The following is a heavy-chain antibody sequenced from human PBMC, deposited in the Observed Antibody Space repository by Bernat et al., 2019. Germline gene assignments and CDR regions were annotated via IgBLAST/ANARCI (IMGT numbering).Heavy chain of an antibody. D-gene: IGHD6-6*01. V-gene: IGHV3-43*02. CDR3: ATNSRGSRVAPSYYYGMDV. CDR2: ISGDGGSP. Sequence: VQLVESGGGVVQPGRSLRLSCAASGFTFSSYGMHWVRQAPGKGLEWVSLISGDGGSPYYADSVKGRFTISRDNSNNSLYLQMNSLRTEDTTSLYCATNSRGSRVAPSYYYGMDVWGQGTTVTVSS. J-gene: IGHJ6*02. CDR1: GFTFSSYG.